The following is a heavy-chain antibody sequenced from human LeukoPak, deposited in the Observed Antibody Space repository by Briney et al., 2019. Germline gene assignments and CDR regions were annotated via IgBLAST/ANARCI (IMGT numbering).Heavy chain of an antibody. CDR2: ISGSGGST. J-gene: IGHJ5*02. D-gene: IGHD4-17*01. Sequence: GGSLRFSCAASGFTFCSYAMSWVRQAPGKGLEWVSGISGSGGSTYYADSVKGRFTVSRDNSKNMLWLQMTSLRAEDTAIYYWARAKYDYGDPVDWFDPWGQGTLVTVSS. CDR3: ARAKYDYGDPVDWFDP. CDR1: GFTFCSYA. V-gene: IGHV3-23*01.